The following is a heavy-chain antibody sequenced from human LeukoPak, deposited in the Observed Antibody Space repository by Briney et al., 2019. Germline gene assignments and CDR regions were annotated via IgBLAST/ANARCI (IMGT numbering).Heavy chain of an antibody. CDR1: GGTFSSYA. Sequence: SVKVSCKASGGTFSSYAISWVRQAPGQGLEWMGGIIPIFGTANYAQKFQGRVTISTDESTSTAYMELSSLRSEDTAVYYCARERARITIFGVVTANWFDPWGQGTLVTVSS. CDR2: IIPIFGTA. D-gene: IGHD3-3*01. CDR3: ARERARITIFGVVTANWFDP. V-gene: IGHV1-69*05. J-gene: IGHJ5*02.